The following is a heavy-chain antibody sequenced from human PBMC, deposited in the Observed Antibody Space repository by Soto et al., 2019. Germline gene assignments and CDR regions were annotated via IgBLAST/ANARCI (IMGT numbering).Heavy chain of an antibody. CDR3: ARGFGSSGWYHFDY. CDR2: IYYSGST. CDR1: GGSISSGDYY. V-gene: IGHV4-30-4*01. J-gene: IGHJ4*02. D-gene: IGHD6-19*01. Sequence: QVQLQESGPGLVKPSQTLSLTCTVSGGSISSGDYYWSWIRQPPGKGLEWIGYIYYSGSTYYNPSLKSPVTISVDTSKYQFSLELSSVTAADTAVYYCARGFGSSGWYHFDYWGQGTLVTVSS.